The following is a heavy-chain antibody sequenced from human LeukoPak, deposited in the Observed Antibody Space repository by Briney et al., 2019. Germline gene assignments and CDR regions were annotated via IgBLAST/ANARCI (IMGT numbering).Heavy chain of an antibody. CDR2: ITGSGGST. CDR1: GITFSTYG. CDR3: AKASNYDILTGYYMGDVFDI. Sequence: GGSLRLSCAASGITFSTYGMSWVRQAPGKGLEWVSAITGSGGSTDYADSVKGRFTISRDNSKNTLYLQMNSLGAEDTAMYYCAKASNYDILTGYYMGDVFDIWGQGTMATVSS. D-gene: IGHD3-9*01. V-gene: IGHV3-23*01. J-gene: IGHJ3*02.